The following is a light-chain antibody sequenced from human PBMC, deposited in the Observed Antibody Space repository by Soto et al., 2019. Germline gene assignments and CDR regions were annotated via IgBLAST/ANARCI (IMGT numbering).Light chain of an antibody. CDR1: QSVFNNH. Sequence: IVLSQSPGTLSLSPWERATLSFMASQSVFNNHIGWYQQKPGQAPRRLIFGASFRATGIPDRFSGSGSGTDFTLTISKLEPEDFAVYYCQQYGSSGTFGQGTKVDI. V-gene: IGKV3-20*01. CDR2: GAS. J-gene: IGKJ1*01. CDR3: QQYGSSGT.